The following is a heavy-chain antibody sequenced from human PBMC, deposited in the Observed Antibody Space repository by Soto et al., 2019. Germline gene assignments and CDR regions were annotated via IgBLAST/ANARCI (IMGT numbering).Heavy chain of an antibody. J-gene: IGHJ6*02. D-gene: IGHD5-18*01. CDR3: ARGVPRDGFNVDTAKTHYYYYGMDV. V-gene: IGHV1-69*12. CDR2: IIPIFGTA. Sequence: QVQLVQSGAEVKKPGSSVKVSCKASGGTFSSYAISWVRQAPGQGLEWMGGIIPIFGTANYAQKFQGRVTITADESTSTAYMELSSLRSEDTAVYYCARGVPRDGFNVDTAKTHYYYYGMDVWGQGTTVTVSS. CDR1: GGTFSSYA.